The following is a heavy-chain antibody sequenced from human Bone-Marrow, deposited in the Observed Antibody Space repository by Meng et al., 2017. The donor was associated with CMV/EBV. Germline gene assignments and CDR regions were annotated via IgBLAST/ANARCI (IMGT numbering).Heavy chain of an antibody. J-gene: IGHJ6*02. Sequence: GESLKISCEVSGFIFSTYSMNWVRQAPGKGLEWVSSISSSSSYIFYANSVKGRFTISRDNAKSSLYLQMNSLRAEDTAVYYCARDEGSSFSYYSYDMDVWGQGTTVTVSS. CDR3: ARDEGSSFSYYSYDMDV. D-gene: IGHD6-6*01. CDR2: ISSSSSYI. V-gene: IGHV3-21*01. CDR1: GFIFSTYS.